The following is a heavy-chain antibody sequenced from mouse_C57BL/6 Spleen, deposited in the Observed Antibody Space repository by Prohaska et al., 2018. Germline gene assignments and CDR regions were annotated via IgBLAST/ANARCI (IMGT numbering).Heavy chain of an antibody. CDR2: INPNNGGT. J-gene: IGHJ3*01. Sequence: EVQLQQSGPELVKPGASVKISCKASGYTFTDYYMNWVKQSHGKSLEWIGDINPNNGGTSYNQKFKGKATLTVDKSSSTAYMELRSLTSEDSAVYYCARSESAWFAYWGQGTLVTVSA. CDR1: GYTFTDYY. V-gene: IGHV1-26*01. CDR3: ARSESAWFAY.